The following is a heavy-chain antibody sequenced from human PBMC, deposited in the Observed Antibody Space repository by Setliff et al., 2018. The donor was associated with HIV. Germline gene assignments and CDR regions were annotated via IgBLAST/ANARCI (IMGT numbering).Heavy chain of an antibody. D-gene: IGHD3-10*01. CDR2: INHSGRT. Sequence: SETLSLTCAVYGGSFSDYYWSWIRQPPGKGLEWIGEINHSGRTIQSPSLGSRVTISIDTSKNQFSLNLSSVTAADTAVYYCASGPGYGWGSYRLDYWGQGTLVTAPQ. CDR1: GGSFSDYY. V-gene: IGHV4-34*01. CDR3: ASGPGYGWGSYRLDY. J-gene: IGHJ4*02.